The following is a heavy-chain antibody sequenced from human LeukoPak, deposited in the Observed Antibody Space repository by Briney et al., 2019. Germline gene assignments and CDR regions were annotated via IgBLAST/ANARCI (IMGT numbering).Heavy chain of an antibody. D-gene: IGHD3-22*01. Sequence: SESLSLTCTVSGGSLSSHYWSWIRQPPGKGLEWIGYIYYSGSTNYNPSLKSRVTISVDTSKNQFSLKLSSVTAADTAVYYWARLLTYYYESSVALFDPWGQGTLVTVSS. J-gene: IGHJ5*02. V-gene: IGHV4-59*11. CDR1: GGSLSSHY. CDR2: IYYSGST. CDR3: ARLLTYYYESSVALFDP.